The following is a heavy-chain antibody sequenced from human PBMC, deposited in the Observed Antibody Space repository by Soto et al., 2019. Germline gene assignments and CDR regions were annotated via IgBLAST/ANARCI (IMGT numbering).Heavy chain of an antibody. V-gene: IGHV3-11*06. Sequence: GGSLRLSCAASGFTFSDYYMSWIRQAPGKGLEWVSYISSHSSYTKYADSVKGRFTISRDNAKNSLYLQMNSLRAEDTAVYYCAISGGDRWFDPWGQGTLVTVSS. CDR3: AISGGDRWFDP. CDR1: GFTFSDYY. D-gene: IGHD2-21*01. J-gene: IGHJ5*02. CDR2: ISSHSSYT.